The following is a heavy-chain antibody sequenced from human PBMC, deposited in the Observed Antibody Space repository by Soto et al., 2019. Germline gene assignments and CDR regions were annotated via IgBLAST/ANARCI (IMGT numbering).Heavy chain of an antibody. CDR3: ARDRSSSYFDY. V-gene: IGHV3-33*01. CDR1: GFTFSSYG. Sequence: GGSLRLSCAASGFTFSSYGMHWVRQAPGKGLEWVAVIWYDGSNKYYADSVKGRFTISRDNSKNTLYLQMNSLRAEDTAVYYCARDRSSSYFDYWGQGTLVTVSS. D-gene: IGHD6-13*01. J-gene: IGHJ4*02. CDR2: IWYDGSNK.